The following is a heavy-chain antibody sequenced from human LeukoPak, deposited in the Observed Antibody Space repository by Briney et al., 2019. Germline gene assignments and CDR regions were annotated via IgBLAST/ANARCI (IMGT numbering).Heavy chain of an antibody. Sequence: GGSLRLSCAASGFTFSYYQMNWVRQAPGKGLEWISYISGSGSTTSFADSVRGRFTISRDNAKNSMFPQMNSLRAEDTAVYYCARGYCSGGSCHFDSWGQGTLVTVSS. V-gene: IGHV3-48*03. CDR1: GFTFSYYQ. J-gene: IGHJ4*02. D-gene: IGHD2-15*01. CDR2: ISGSGSTT. CDR3: ARGYCSGGSCHFDS.